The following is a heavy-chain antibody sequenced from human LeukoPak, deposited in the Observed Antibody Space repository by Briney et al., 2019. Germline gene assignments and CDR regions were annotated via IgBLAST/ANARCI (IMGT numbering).Heavy chain of an antibody. Sequence: GALRLSCAASGFTFSSYAMSWVRQAPGKGLEWVSAISGSGGSTYYADSVKGRFTISRDNSKNTLYLQMNSLRAEDTAVYYCAKEGGLPNSRDNNFDYWGQGTLVTVSS. CDR1: GFTFSSYA. J-gene: IGHJ4*02. CDR2: ISGSGGST. V-gene: IGHV3-23*01. D-gene: IGHD4-23*01. CDR3: AKEGGLPNSRDNNFDY.